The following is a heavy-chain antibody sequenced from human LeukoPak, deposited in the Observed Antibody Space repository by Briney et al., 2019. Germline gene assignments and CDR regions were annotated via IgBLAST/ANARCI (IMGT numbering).Heavy chain of an antibody. J-gene: IGHJ4*02. CDR1: GFTFSSYW. V-gene: IGHV3-74*01. Sequence: GGSLRLSCAASGFTFSSYWMHWVRQAPGKGLVWVSRIDSNGSTTTYAASVKGRFTISRDNAKNTLYLQMNSLRAEDTAVYYCARGRIVGATGSVYWSQGTLVTVSS. CDR2: IDSNGSTT. CDR3: ARGRIVGATGSVY. D-gene: IGHD1-26*01.